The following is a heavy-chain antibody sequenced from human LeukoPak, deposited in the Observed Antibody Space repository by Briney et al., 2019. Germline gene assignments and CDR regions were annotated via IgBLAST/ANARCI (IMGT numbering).Heavy chain of an antibody. Sequence: SETLSLTCTVSGGSISSYYWSWIRQPPGKELEWIVYIYYSGSTNYNPSLKSRVTISVDTSKNQFSLKLSSVTAADTAVYYCARDSHYDFWSGYYKDYYYYMDVWGKGTTVTVSS. CDR2: IYYSGST. J-gene: IGHJ6*03. CDR1: GGSISSYY. D-gene: IGHD3-3*01. V-gene: IGHV4-59*01. CDR3: ARDSHYDFWSGYYKDYYYYMDV.